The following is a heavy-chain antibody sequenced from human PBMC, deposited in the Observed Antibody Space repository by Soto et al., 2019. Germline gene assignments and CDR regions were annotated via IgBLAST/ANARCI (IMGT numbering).Heavy chain of an antibody. Sequence: ASVKVSCKASGYTFTSYGISWVRQAPGQGLEWMGWISAYNGNTNYAQKLQGRVTMTTDTSTSTAYTELRSLRSDDTAVYYCAREGNYYDSSGYGPDAFDIWGQGTMVTVSS. CDR2: ISAYNGNT. CDR1: GYTFTSYG. J-gene: IGHJ3*02. V-gene: IGHV1-18*01. CDR3: AREGNYYDSSGYGPDAFDI. D-gene: IGHD3-22*01.